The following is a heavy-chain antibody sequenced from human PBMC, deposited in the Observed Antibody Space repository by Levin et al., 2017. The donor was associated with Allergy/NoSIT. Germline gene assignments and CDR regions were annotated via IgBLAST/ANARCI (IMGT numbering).Heavy chain of an antibody. CDR3: ARAFPFGSKSYYDS. J-gene: IGHJ3*02. CDR2: ISRIGGAT. Sequence: GESLKISCVGSGFTFSTYDLFWVRQAPGKGLEYVSSISRIGGATYYIDSVKDRFTISRDDSKNTLYLQMGSLRAEDMAVYYCARAFPFGSKSYYDSWGQGTLVTVSS. D-gene: IGHD3-10*01. CDR1: GFTFSTYD. V-gene: IGHV3-64*02.